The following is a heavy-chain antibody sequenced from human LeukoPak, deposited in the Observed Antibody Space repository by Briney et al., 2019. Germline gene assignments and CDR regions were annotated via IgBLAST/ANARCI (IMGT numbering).Heavy chain of an antibody. V-gene: IGHV3-33*01. Sequence: QPGRSLRLSCAASGFTFSSYGMHWVRQAPGKGLEWVAVIWYDGSNKYYADSVKGRFTISRDNPKNTLYLQMNSLRAEDTAVYYCARVGMIDAFDIWGQGTMVAVSS. D-gene: IGHD3-16*01. J-gene: IGHJ3*02. CDR3: ARVGMIDAFDI. CDR1: GFTFSSYG. CDR2: IWYDGSNK.